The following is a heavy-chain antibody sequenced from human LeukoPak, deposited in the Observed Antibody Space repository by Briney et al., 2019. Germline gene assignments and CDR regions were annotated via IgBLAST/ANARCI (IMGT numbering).Heavy chain of an antibody. CDR2: ITPTFGTA. D-gene: IGHD6-13*01. J-gene: IGHJ4*02. V-gene: IGHV1-69*05. Sequence: SVKVSCKASGGTFSSYAISWVRQAPGQGLEWMGGITPTFGTANYAQKFQGRVTITTDESTSTAYMELSTLRSDDTAVYYCARERPPGDSSNWFLEGYFDIWGQGTLVTVSS. CDR3: ARERPPGDSSNWFLEGYFDI. CDR1: GGTFSSYA.